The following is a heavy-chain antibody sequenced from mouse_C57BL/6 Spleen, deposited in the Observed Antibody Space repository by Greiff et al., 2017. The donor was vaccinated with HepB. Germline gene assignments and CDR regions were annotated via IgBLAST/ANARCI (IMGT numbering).Heavy chain of an antibody. J-gene: IGHJ1*03. CDR2: ISSGGSYT. CDR1: GFTFSSYG. V-gene: IGHV5-6*01. Sequence: EVKLVESGGDLVKPGGSLKLSCAASGFTFSSYGMSWVRQTPDKRLEWVATISSGGSYTYYPDSVKGRVTISRDNAKNTLYLQMSSLKSEDTAMYYCARHFITTVVATRYFDVWGTGTTVTVSS. D-gene: IGHD1-1*01. CDR3: ARHFITTVVATRYFDV.